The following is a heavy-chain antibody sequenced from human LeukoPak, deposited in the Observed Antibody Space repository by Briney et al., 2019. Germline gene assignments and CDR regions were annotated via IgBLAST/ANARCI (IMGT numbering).Heavy chain of an antibody. Sequence: SVKVSCXASGGTFSSYAISWVRQARGQGLEWMGGIIPIFSTANYAQKFQGRVTITADESTSTAYMELSSLRSEDTAVYYCARDYYDSSGYYSCSGYWGQGTLVTVSS. CDR1: GGTFSSYA. D-gene: IGHD3-22*01. V-gene: IGHV1-69*01. J-gene: IGHJ4*02. CDR2: IIPIFSTA. CDR3: ARDYYDSSGYYSCSGY.